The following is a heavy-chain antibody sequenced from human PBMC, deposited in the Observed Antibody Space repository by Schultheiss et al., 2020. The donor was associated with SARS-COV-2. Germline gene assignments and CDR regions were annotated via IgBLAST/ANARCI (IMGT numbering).Heavy chain of an antibody. CDR3: ARDRGDFWSGYYYYYMDV. CDR2: IYYSGST. CDR1: GGSVSKDY. Sequence: SETLSLTCSVSGGSVSKDYWSWIRQPPGKGLEWIGYIYYSGSTNYNPSLKSRVTISVDTSKNQFSLKLSSVTAADTAVYYCARDRGDFWSGYYYYYMDVWGKGTTVTVSS. D-gene: IGHD3-3*01. V-gene: IGHV4-59*02. J-gene: IGHJ6*03.